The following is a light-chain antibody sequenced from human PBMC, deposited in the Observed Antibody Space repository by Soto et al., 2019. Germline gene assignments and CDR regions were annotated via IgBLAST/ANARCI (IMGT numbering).Light chain of an antibody. CDR1: TGPVTSGHY. V-gene: IGLV7-46*01. CDR3: LLSDSGAVV. J-gene: IGLJ2*01. Sequence: QAVVTQEPSLTVSPGGTVTLTCASSTGPVTSGHYPYWLQQKPGQVPRTLIYDTNNKRSWTPARFSGSLLGGKGVLTLSGAQPEDEGHSYCLLSDSGAVVFGGGTKVTVL. CDR2: DTN.